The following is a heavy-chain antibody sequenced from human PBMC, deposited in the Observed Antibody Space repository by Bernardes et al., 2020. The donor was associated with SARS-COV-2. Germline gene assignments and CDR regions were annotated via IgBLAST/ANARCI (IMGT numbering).Heavy chain of an antibody. J-gene: IGHJ6*02. CDR2: INQDGSEK. D-gene: IGHD3-3*01. CDR1: GFNFSSYW. CDR3: ARDNSFWSGYYYYFNGLDV. V-gene: IGHV3-7*01. Sequence: GGSLRLSRGASGFNFSSYWMAWVRQAPGKGLEWVASINQDGSEKRYVDSLRGRFTISRDNAENSLYLLMNNLRAEDTAVYYCARDNSFWSGYYYYFNGLDVWGQGTTVTVSS.